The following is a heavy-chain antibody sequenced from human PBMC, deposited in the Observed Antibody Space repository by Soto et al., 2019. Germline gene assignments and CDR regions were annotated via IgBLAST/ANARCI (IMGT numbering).Heavy chain of an antibody. V-gene: IGHV3-23*01. J-gene: IGHJ4*02. CDR1: GFTFCDYT. CDR2: ISGPSSST. Sequence: GGSLRLSCAAIGFTFCDYTMTWFRQAPVKGLEWVSTISGPSSSTYYADSVKGRFTVSRDNSNNTLYLHMNSLRAEDTALYYCARADVVMMVNYTALDFWGQGTLVTVSS. CDR3: ARADVVMMVNYTALDF. D-gene: IGHD3-3*01.